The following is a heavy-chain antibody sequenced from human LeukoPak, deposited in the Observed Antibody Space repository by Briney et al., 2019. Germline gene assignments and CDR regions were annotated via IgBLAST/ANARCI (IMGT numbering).Heavy chain of an antibody. CDR3: ARPRHLADFGMLLSNWFDP. CDR2: IYTSGST. J-gene: IGHJ5*02. CDR1: GGSISSYY. V-gene: IGHV4-4*07. D-gene: IGHD3-3*01. Sequence: PSETLSLTCTVSGGSISSYYWSWIREPAGKGLEWIGRIYTSGSTNSNPSLKSRVTMSVDTSKNQFSLKLSSVTAADTCVYYCARPRHLADFGMLLSNWFDPLGQGTLVTVSS.